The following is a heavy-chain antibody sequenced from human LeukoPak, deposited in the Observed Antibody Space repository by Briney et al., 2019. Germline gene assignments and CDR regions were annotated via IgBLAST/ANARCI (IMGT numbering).Heavy chain of an antibody. CDR2: ISGSGGHT. Sequence: GGSLRLSCAASGFTFSSYSMNWVRQAPGKGLEWVSTISGSGGHTYYADPVKGRFTISRDNFKNTLYLQMNSLRAEDTAVYYCARLGGGSSLYFDRWGRGTLVTVSS. J-gene: IGHJ2*01. V-gene: IGHV3-23*01. D-gene: IGHD6-6*01. CDR3: ARLGGGSSLYFDR. CDR1: GFTFSSYS.